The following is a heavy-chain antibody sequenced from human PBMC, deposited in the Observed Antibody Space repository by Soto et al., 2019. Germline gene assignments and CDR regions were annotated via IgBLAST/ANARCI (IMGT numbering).Heavy chain of an antibody. CDR2: IYYSGST. V-gene: IGHV4-61*01. D-gene: IGHD2-2*01. J-gene: IGHJ4*02. Sequence: SETLSLTCTVSGGSVSSGSYYWSWIRQPPGKGLEWIGYIYYSGSTNYNPSLKSRVTISVDTSKNQFSLKLSSVTAADTAVYYCARGSSRRPAASYFDYWGPGTPVNV. CDR1: GGSVSSGSYY. CDR3: ARGSSRRPAASYFDY.